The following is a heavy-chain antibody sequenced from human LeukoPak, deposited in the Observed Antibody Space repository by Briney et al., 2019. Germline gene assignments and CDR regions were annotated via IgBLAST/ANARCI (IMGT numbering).Heavy chain of an antibody. V-gene: IGHV1-2*02. CDR1: GYTFTGYD. J-gene: IGHJ3*02. CDR2: INPNSGGT. Sequence: GASVKVSCKASGYTFTGYDINWVRQATGQGLEWMGWINPNSGGTNYAQKFQGRVTMTRDTSISTAYMELSRLRSDDTAVYYCARGRIAARPGDAFDIWGQGTMVTVSS. D-gene: IGHD6-6*01. CDR3: ARGRIAARPGDAFDI.